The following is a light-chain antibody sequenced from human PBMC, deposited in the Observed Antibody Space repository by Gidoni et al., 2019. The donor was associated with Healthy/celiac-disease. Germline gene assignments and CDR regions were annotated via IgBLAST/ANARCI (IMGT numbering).Light chain of an antibody. Sequence: QSALTQPASVSGSPGQSITISCTGPISDVGGYNYVSWYHQHPGKAPKLMIYEVSNRPSGVSNRFSGSKSGNTASLTISGLQAEDEADYYCSSYTSSSTPYVFGTGTKVTVL. CDR3: SSYTSSSTPYV. CDR2: EVS. V-gene: IGLV2-14*01. J-gene: IGLJ1*01. CDR1: ISDVGGYNY.